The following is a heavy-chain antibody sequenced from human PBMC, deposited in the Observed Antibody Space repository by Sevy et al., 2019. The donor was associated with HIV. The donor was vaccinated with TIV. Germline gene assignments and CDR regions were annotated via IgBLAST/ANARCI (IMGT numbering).Heavy chain of an antibody. CDR1: GFSVSSHA. V-gene: IGHV3-30*04. Sequence: GGSLRLSCAASGFSVSSHAMHWVRQAPGKGLEWVALLSYDGSTQYYADSVKGRFSISRDNSKNILYVQMNSLRPADTALYYCTRDAGYSVGWYPSNYWGQGTLVTVSS. CDR2: LSYDGSTQ. J-gene: IGHJ4*02. D-gene: IGHD6-19*01. CDR3: TRDAGYSVGWYPSNY.